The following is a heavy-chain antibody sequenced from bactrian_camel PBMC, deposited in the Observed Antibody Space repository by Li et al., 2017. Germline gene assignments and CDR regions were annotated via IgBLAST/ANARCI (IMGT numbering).Heavy chain of an antibody. D-gene: IGHD6*01. CDR3: AAELGGDAQWCLTGTIPEPQFGY. J-gene: IGHJ6*01. V-gene: IGHV3S1*01. Sequence: HVQLVESGGGLVQPGGSLRLSCAASEYTYRTNCMGWFRQAPGKEREGVAYIYTGSGSAYYADSVKGRFTISEDNAKKTVYLQMDSLKPEDTGMYYCAAELGGDAQWCLTGTIPEPQFGYWGQGTQVTVS. CDR2: IYTGSGSA. CDR1: EYTYRTNC.